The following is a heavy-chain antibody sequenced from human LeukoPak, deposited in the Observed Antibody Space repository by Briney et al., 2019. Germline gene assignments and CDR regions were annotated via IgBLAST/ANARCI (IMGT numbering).Heavy chain of an antibody. CDR1: GFTFSSYW. Sequence: GGSLRLSCAASGFTFSSYWMHWVRQAPGKGLVWVSRVNSDGSATNYADSVKGRFTISRDNAKNTLYMQMNSLRAEDTAVYYCARARYYDSPDYWGQGTLVTVSS. V-gene: IGHV3-74*01. J-gene: IGHJ4*02. D-gene: IGHD3-22*01. CDR2: VNSDGSAT. CDR3: ARARYYDSPDY.